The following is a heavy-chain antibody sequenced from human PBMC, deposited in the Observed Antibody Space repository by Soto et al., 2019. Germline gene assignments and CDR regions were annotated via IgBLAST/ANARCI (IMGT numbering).Heavy chain of an antibody. Sequence: SETLSVTCTVSGGFISSYYWSWSRQPPGKGLEWIGYIYYSGSTNYNPSPKSRVTISVDTSKNQFSLKLNSMTAADTAVYYCALHNYGSGSTYFDYRGQGTLVTGSS. J-gene: IGHJ4*02. CDR3: ALHNYGSGSTYFDY. CDR2: IYYSGST. CDR1: GGFISSYY. V-gene: IGHV4-59*08. D-gene: IGHD3-10*01.